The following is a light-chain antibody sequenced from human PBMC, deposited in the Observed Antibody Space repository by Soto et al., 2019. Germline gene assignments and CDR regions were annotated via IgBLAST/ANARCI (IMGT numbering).Light chain of an antibody. J-gene: IGLJ3*02. CDR2: NNN. CDR1: SSNIGAGYG. V-gene: IGLV1-40*03. CDR3: QSYDNSLPWV. Sequence: QAVVTQPPSVSGAPGQRVIISCTGSSSNIGAGYGVHWYQHLPGTTPKLLIYNNNNRPSGVPDRFSGSKSGASASLAITGLQAEDEADYYCQSYDNSLPWVFGGGTKLTVL.